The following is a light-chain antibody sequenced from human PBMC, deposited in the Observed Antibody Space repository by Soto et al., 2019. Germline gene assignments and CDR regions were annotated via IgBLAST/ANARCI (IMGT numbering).Light chain of an antibody. CDR1: SSNVGGYKL. CDR3: CSSGGSPTYV. CDR2: EVN. Sequence: QSALTQPASVSGSPGQSITISCTGTSSNVGGYKLVSWYQQHPGKAPKLMIFEVNKRPSGVSNRFSGSKSGNTASLTISGLKVEGEADYYCCSSGGSPTYVFGTGTKVTVL. J-gene: IGLJ1*01. V-gene: IGLV2-23*02.